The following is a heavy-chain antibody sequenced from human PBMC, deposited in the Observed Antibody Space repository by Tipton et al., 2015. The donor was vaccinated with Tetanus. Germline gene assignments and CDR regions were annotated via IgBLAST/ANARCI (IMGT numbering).Heavy chain of an antibody. J-gene: IGHJ4*02. CDR1: GGSISSYY. Sequence: TLSLTCTVSGGSISSYYWSWIRQPPGKGLEWIGYIYYSGSTNYNPSLTGRVSMSLDTSKQQFSLSLTSATAADTAVYYCARGWSECSSWSCSPFDSWGQGTLVTVSS. D-gene: IGHD2-2*01. V-gene: IGHV4-59*12. CDR3: ARGWSECSSWSCSPFDS. CDR2: IYYSGST.